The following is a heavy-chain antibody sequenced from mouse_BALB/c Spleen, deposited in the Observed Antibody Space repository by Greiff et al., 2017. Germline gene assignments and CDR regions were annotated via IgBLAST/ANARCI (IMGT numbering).Heavy chain of an antibody. V-gene: IGHV1-69*02. J-gene: IGHJ4*01. D-gene: IGHD1-1*01. Sequence: QVQLQQPGAELVKPGASVKLSCKASGYTFTSYWMHWVKQRPGQGLGWIGEIDPSDSYTNYNQKFKGKATLTVDKSSSTAYMQLSSLTSEDSAVYYCARDYGSSYDAMDYWGQGTSVTVSS. CDR2: IDPSDSYT. CDR1: GYTFTSYW. CDR3: ARDYGSSYDAMDY.